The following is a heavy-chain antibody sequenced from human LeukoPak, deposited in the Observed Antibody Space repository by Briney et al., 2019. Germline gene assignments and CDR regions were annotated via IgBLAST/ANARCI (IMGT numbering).Heavy chain of an antibody. V-gene: IGHV1-24*01. Sequence: GASVKVSCTVAGYRLTDLSIHWVRQAPGKGLEWMGGSDLEDYDTIYAQDFQDRVTLTEDTSTDTAYMELSSLRSDDTAVYYCATGVAAEMRGLDVWGQGTTVIVSS. CDR3: ATGVAAEMRGLDV. J-gene: IGHJ6*02. CDR1: GYRLTDLS. CDR2: SDLEDYDT. D-gene: IGHD2-15*01.